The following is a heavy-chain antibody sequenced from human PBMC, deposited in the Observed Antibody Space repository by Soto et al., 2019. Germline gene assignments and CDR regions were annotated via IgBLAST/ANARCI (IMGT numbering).Heavy chain of an antibody. D-gene: IGHD3-16*01. Sequence: GGSLRLSCTASGFSFSSNWMSWVRQAPGKGLEWVANIKQDGSEKYYVDSMKGRFTISRDNAKNSLYLQMNSLRAEDTAVYYCARLGGYYDYVWGSYIDYWGKGTLGTVS. CDR3: ARLGGYYDYVWGSYIDY. CDR1: GFSFSSNW. J-gene: IGHJ4*02. V-gene: IGHV3-7*03. CDR2: IKQDGSEK.